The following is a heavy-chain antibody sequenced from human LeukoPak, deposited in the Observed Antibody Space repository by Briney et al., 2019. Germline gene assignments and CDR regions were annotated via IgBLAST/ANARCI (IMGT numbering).Heavy chain of an antibody. CDR3: ARERKDSSGYYYYYYGMDV. CDR1: GFTFNNYA. Sequence: GGSLRLSCAASGFTFNNYAMNWVRQAPGKGLEWVSSITSSGDTTHYADSVKGRFTISRDNSKNTLYLQMNSLRAEDTAVYYCARERKDSSGYYYYYYGMDVWGQGTTVTVSS. CDR2: ITSSGDTT. J-gene: IGHJ6*02. V-gene: IGHV3-23*01. D-gene: IGHD3-22*01.